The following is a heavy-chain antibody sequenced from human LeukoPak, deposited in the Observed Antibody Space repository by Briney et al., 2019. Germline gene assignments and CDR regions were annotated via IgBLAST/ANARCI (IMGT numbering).Heavy chain of an antibody. V-gene: IGHV4-4*07. CDR3: ARVNDCSSTSCYTGDYYYYMDV. D-gene: IGHD2-2*02. CDR1: GGSISSYY. J-gene: IGHJ6*03. CDR2: IYTSGST. Sequence: PETLSLTCTVSGGSISSYYWSWIRQPAGKGLEWIGRIYTSGSTNYNPSLKSRVTMSVDTSKNQFSLKLSSVTAADTAVYYCARVNDCSSTSCYTGDYYYYMDVWGKGTTVTVSS.